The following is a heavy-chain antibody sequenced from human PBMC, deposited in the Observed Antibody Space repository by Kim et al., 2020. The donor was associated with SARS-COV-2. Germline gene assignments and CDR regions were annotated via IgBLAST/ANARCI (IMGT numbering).Heavy chain of an antibody. V-gene: IGHV3-7*01. J-gene: IGHJ6*03. CDR1: GFTFSSYW. CDR2: IKQDGSEK. Sequence: GGSLRLSCAASGFTFSSYWMSWVRQAPGKGLEWVANIKQDGSEKYYVDSVKGRFTISRDNAKNSLYLQMNSLRAEDTAVYYCARDKSCITIFGVVINYYYMHVWGKGTTVTVSS. D-gene: IGHD3-3*01. CDR3: ARDKSCITIFGVVINYYYMHV.